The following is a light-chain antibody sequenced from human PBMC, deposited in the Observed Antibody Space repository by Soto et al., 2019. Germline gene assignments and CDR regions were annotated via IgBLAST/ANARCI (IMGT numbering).Light chain of an antibody. CDR3: QQYGSPPWT. J-gene: IGKJ1*01. CDR1: QSLLGSNGYNY. V-gene: IGKV2-28*01. CDR2: LGS. Sequence: DIVMTQSPLSLPVTPGEPASISCRSSQSLLGSNGYNYLDWYLQKPGQSPQLLIYLGSIRASGVPDRFSGSGSGTDFTLTISSLEPEDFAVYYCQQYGSPPWTFGQGTKVDIK.